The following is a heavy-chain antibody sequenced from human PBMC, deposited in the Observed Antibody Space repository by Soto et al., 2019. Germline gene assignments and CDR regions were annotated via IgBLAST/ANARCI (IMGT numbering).Heavy chain of an antibody. Sequence: ASVKVSCTASGYTFTSYAMQWVRQAPGQRLEWMGWINAGNGNTKYSQKFQGRVTITRDTSASTAYMELSSLRSEDTAVYYCARILYYDFWSGYYYGMDVWGQGTTVTVSS. CDR1: GYTFTSYA. CDR2: INAGNGNT. D-gene: IGHD3-3*01. V-gene: IGHV1-3*01. CDR3: ARILYYDFWSGYYYGMDV. J-gene: IGHJ6*02.